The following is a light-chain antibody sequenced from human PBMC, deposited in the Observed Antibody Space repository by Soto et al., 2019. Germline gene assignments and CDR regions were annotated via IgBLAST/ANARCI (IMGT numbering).Light chain of an antibody. CDR3: QQYNDYSPLT. CDR2: KAS. Sequence: DIQMTQSPSTLSASVGDRVTITCRASQSISTWLAWYQLKPGKAPKLLIYKASGLESGVPSRFSGSGSGTDFTLTISSLQPDDFATYYCQQYNDYSPLTFGGGTKVEIK. V-gene: IGKV1-5*03. J-gene: IGKJ4*01. CDR1: QSISTW.